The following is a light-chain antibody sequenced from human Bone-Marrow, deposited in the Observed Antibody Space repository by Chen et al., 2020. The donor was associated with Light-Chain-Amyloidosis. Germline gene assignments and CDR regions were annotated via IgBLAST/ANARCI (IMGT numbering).Light chain of an antibody. V-gene: IGLV2-23*01. Sequence: QSALSQPASVSGSPGQSITISCTGAGNDVGIYKLVSWYQHHPGKAPKLIIYEATARPSGVSTRFSGSQSGNTAYMTISGLQAEDEADYYCCSFAGGVVPFGGGTKVTVL. CDR1: GNDVGIYKL. CDR2: EAT. J-gene: IGLJ2*01. CDR3: CSFAGGVVP.